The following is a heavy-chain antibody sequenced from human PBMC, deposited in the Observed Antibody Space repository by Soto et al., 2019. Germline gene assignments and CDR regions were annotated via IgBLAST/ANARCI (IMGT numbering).Heavy chain of an antibody. D-gene: IGHD6-13*01. V-gene: IGHV4-30-2*01. J-gene: IGHJ5*02. CDR3: ARVTAAAGTRWFDP. CDR1: GGSISSGGYS. Sequence: TLSLTCAVSGGSISSGGYSWSWIRQPPGKGLEWIGYIYHSGSTYYNPSLKSRVTISVDRSKNQFSPKLSSVTAADTAVYYCARVTAAAGTRWFDPWGQGTLVTVSS. CDR2: IYHSGST.